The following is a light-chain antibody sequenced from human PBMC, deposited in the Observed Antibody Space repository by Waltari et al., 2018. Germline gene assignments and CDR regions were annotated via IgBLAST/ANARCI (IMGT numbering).Light chain of an antibody. Sequence: QSVLTQPPSVSGAPGQRITISCTGSSSNIGAGHDVHWYQLFPGTGPKLVIFGNTNRPSGVPDRFSGSKSDASASLAITGLQPEDEADYYYQSFDLTPNGGVVFGGGTKV. J-gene: IGLJ2*01. V-gene: IGLV1-40*01. CDR1: SSNIGAGHD. CDR3: QSFDLTPNGGVV. CDR2: GNT.